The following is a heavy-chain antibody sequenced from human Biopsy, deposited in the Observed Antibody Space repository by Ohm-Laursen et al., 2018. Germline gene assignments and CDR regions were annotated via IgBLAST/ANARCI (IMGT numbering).Heavy chain of an antibody. V-gene: IGHV3-53*01. J-gene: IGHJ6*02. CDR1: GITVNDHY. Sequence: GSLRLSCAASGITVNDHYMSWVRQAPGKGLERVSSLHDRGVTSYADSAKGRFTISGDNSKNTLYLQMNALRAEDTAVYFCQGGHLPPGQFYGVDAWGQGTTVTVSS. D-gene: IGHD3-16*01. CDR2: LHDRGVT. CDR3: QGGHLPPGQFYGVDA.